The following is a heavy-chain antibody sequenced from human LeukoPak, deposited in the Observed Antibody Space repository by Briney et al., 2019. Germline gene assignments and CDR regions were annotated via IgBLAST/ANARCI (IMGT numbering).Heavy chain of an antibody. CDR3: ARDQEQYSTGSPFDY. D-gene: IGHD6-19*01. CDR2: ISYDSRDK. Sequence: PGGSLRLSCAASGLNLSRYGMHWVRQAPGKGLEWVASISYDSRDKYYAESVKGRFTVSRDTFKNTLYLQIHSPRPDDTAVFFCARDQEQYSTGSPFDYWGQGVLVTVSS. V-gene: IGHV3-30*03. J-gene: IGHJ4*02. CDR1: GLNLSRYG.